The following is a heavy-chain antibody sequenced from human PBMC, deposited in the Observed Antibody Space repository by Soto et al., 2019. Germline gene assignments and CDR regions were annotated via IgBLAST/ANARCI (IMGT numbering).Heavy chain of an antibody. CDR3: ARGDDYGDYN. D-gene: IGHD4-17*01. J-gene: IGHJ4*02. V-gene: IGHV4-59*01. Sequence: QVQLQESGPGLVKPSETLSLTCTVSGDSIRSNYWSWIRQPPGKGLEWIGYIYHSGSTNYNPSLKSRVTISVDTSKNQFSLKLSSVSAADTAVYYCARGDDYGDYNWGQGILVTVSS. CDR1: GDSIRSNY. CDR2: IYHSGST.